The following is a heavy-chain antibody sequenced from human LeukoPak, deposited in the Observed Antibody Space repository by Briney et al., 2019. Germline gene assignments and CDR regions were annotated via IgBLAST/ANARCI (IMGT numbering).Heavy chain of an antibody. CDR2: ISSSSSTI. CDR3: ARKLWFGEPCCYFDY. D-gene: IGHD3-10*01. V-gene: IGHV3-48*01. CDR1: GFTFSSYS. J-gene: IGHJ4*02. Sequence: PGGSLRLSCAASGFTFSSYSMNWVRQAPGKGLEWVSYISSSSSTIYYADSVKGRFTISRGNAKNSLYLQMNSLRAEDTAVYYCARKLWFGEPCCYFDYWGQGTLVTVSS.